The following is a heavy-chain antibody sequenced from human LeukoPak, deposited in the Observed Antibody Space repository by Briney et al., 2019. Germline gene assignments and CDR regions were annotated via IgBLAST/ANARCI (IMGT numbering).Heavy chain of an antibody. CDR2: INPDGSTI. D-gene: IGHD1-7*01. Sequence: GGSLRLSCAASGFTFSNYWVHWVRQAPGKGLVWVSRINPDGSTINYADSVKGRYTISRDNAKNTLYLQMNSLRAEDTAVYYCATAGNYRFDYWGQGTLVAVSS. CDR3: ATAGNYRFDY. V-gene: IGHV3-74*01. CDR1: GFTFSNYW. J-gene: IGHJ4*02.